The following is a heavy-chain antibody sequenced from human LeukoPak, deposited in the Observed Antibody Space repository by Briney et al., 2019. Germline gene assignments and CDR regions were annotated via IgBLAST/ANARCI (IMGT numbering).Heavy chain of an antibody. J-gene: IGHJ5*02. CDR2: IYYTGST. Sequence: SETLSLTCTVSGGSISSYYWSWIRQPPGKGLEWIGYIYYTGSTSYNPPLKSRVTMSLDASKNQFSLELNSVTPADTAVYYCARGGNYWPQWWFDPWGRGTLVSVSS. CDR3: ARGGNYWPQWWFDP. CDR1: GGSISSYY. V-gene: IGHV4-59*01. D-gene: IGHD1-26*01.